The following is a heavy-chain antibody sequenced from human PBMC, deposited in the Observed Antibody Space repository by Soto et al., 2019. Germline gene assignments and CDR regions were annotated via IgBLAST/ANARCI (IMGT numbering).Heavy chain of an antibody. J-gene: IGHJ6*02. V-gene: IGHV4-59*01. CDR3: ARGGRAARPGGYYYYGMDV. CDR2: IYYSGST. D-gene: IGHD6-6*01. CDR1: GGSISSYY. Sequence: QVQLQESGPGLVKPSETLSLTCTVSGGSISSYYWSWIRQPPGKGLEWIGYIYYSGSTNYNPSLKSRVTISVATSKNQFSLKLSSVTAADTAVYYCARGGRAARPGGYYYYGMDVWGQGTTVTVSS.